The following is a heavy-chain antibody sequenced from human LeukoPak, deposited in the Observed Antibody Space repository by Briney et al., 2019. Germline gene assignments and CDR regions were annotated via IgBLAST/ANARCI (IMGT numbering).Heavy chain of an antibody. D-gene: IGHD4/OR15-4a*01. CDR3: ARDRGAGKYYDY. CDR2: IWYDGSNA. Sequence: GRSLRLSCAASGFTFRNHGMHWVRQAPGKGLEWVAIIWYDGSNAYYADSVKGRFTVSRDNSKKVLYLQMNSLRVEDTAVYYCARDRGAGKYYDYWGQGTQVTASS. J-gene: IGHJ4*02. V-gene: IGHV3-33*01. CDR1: GFTFRNHG.